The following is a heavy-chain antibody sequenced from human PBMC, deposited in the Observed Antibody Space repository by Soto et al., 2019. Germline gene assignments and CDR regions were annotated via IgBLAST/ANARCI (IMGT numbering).Heavy chain of an antibody. V-gene: IGHV3-23*01. Sequence: EVQLLESGGGLVRPGGSLRLSCAASGFSFSTYAMTWVRQAPGKGLEWVSGFSGRGGSTFYADFVKGRFTISRDDSKNTLYLQMDSLRAEDTAVYYCATAGSGSYNAEFDYWGQGVLVTVSS. CDR2: FSGRGGST. CDR1: GFSFSTYA. J-gene: IGHJ4*02. D-gene: IGHD1-26*01. CDR3: ATAGSGSYNAEFDY.